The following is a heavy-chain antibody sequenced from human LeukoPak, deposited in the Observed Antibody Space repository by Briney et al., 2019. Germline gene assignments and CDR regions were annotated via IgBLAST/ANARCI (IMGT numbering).Heavy chain of an antibody. CDR1: GFTFSNYA. CDR3: ARSYYYDSRGSYYFDY. J-gene: IGHJ4*02. V-gene: IGHV3-23*01. Sequence: PGGSLRLSCAASGFTFSNYAMSWVRQAPGKGLEWVSGITGSGASTYYEDSVKGRFTISRDTSKNTLYLQTNSLRAEDTAVYYCARSYYYDSRGSYYFDYWGQGTLVTVSS. CDR2: ITGSGAST. D-gene: IGHD3-22*01.